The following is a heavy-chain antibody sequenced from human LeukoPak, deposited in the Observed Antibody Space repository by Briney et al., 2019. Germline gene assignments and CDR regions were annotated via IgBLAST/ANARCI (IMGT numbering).Heavy chain of an antibody. CDR2: ISSSSSYI. V-gene: IGHV3-21*01. J-gene: IGHJ4*02. CDR3: ARDYCSGGSCYCNY. CDR1: GFTFSSYS. Sequence: PGGSLRLSCAASGFTFSSYSMNWVRQAPGKGLEWVSSISSSSSYIYYADSVKGRFTISRDNAKNSLYLQMNSLRAEDTAVYYCARDYCSGGSCYCNYWGQRTLVTVSS. D-gene: IGHD2-15*01.